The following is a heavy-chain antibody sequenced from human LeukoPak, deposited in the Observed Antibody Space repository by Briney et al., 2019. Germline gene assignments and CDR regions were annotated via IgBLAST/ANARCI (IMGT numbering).Heavy chain of an antibody. CDR1: GFTVSSNY. D-gene: IGHD1-26*01. V-gene: IGHV3-23*01. J-gene: IGHJ3*02. CDR2: ISGSGSST. Sequence: GGSLRLSCAASGFTVSSNYMSWVRQAPGKGLEWVSGISGSGSSTYYGDSVKGRFTISRDNSKNTLYLQLNSLRAEDTALYYCAKDLLMGTTYAFDIWGQGTMVTVSS. CDR3: AKDLLMGTTYAFDI.